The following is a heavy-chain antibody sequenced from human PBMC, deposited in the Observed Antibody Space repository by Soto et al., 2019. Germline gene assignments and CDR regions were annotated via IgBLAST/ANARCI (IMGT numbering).Heavy chain of an antibody. CDR2: INHSGST. D-gene: IGHD3-9*01. Sequence: SETLSLTCAVYGGSFSGYYWSWIRQPPGKGLEWIGEINHSGSTNYNPSLKSRVTISVDTSKNQFSLKLSSVTAADTAIYYCTKTRYFDFPGTFDYWGQGTQVTVSS. V-gene: IGHV4-34*03. J-gene: IGHJ4*02. CDR1: GGSFSGYY. CDR3: TKTRYFDFPGTFDY.